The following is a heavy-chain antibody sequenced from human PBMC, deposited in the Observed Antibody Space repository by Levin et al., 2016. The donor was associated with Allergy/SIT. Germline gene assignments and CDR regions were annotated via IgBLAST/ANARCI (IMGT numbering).Heavy chain of an antibody. J-gene: IGHJ3*02. V-gene: IGHV3-64D*09. D-gene: IGHD3-3*01. CDR3: VKDPYDFWSGYYFRGYAFDI. CDR2: ISSNGGST. Sequence: WIRQPPGKGLEYVSAISSNGGSTYYADSVKGRFTISRDNSKNTLYLQMSSLRAEDTAVYYCVKDPYDFWSGYYFRGYAFDIWGQGTMVTVSS.